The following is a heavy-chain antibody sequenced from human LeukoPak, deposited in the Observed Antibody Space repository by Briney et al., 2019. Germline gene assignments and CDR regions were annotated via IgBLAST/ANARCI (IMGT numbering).Heavy chain of an antibody. CDR3: ARVTGSPTSRDGYNWGFDY. J-gene: IGHJ4*02. D-gene: IGHD5-24*01. CDR1: GYTFTSYG. V-gene: IGHV1-18*01. Sequence: GASVKVSCKASGYTFTSYGISWVRQAPGQGLEWMGWISAYNGNTNYAQKLQGRVTMTTDTSTSTAYMELRSLRSDDTAVYYCARVTGSPTSRDGYNWGFDYWGQGTLVTVSS. CDR2: ISAYNGNT.